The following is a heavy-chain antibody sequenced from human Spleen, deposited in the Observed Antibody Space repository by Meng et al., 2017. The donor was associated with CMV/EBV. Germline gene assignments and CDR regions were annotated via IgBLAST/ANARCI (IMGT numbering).Heavy chain of an antibody. CDR3: ARGSPYCANGACYDLFDS. CDR2: IYYSGST. Sequence: SETLSLTCTVSGGSISSYYWSWIRQPPGKGLEWIGYIYYSGSTNYNPSLKSRVTISVDTSKNQFSLKLSSVTAADTAVYYCARGSPYCANGACYDLFDSWGQGTLVTVSS. CDR1: GGSISSYY. D-gene: IGHD2-8*01. J-gene: IGHJ5*01. V-gene: IGHV4-59*01.